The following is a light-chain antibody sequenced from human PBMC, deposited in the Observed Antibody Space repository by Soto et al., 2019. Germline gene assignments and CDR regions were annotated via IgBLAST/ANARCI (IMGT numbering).Light chain of an antibody. CDR1: QIVSRSY. V-gene: IGKV3-15*01. J-gene: IGKJ5*01. CDR3: QKYNNWPPIT. CDR2: GAC. Sequence: SLSLGTLSLNLGDIATISCRAIQIVSRSYLACDQQNPGQAPRLFSYGACVRVLGFPGRFSGIGSGTDFNLTISGMQSGECVVYYCQKYNNWPPITFGQG.